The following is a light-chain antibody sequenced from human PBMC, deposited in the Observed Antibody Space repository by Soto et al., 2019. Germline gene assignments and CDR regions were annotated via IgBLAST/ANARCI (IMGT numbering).Light chain of an antibody. CDR1: SSDVGIYDL. CDR2: EAS. V-gene: IGLV2-23*01. J-gene: IGLJ1*01. CDR3: CSYSGSYV. Sequence: QSALTQPASVSGSPGQSITISCTGASSDVGIYDLVAWYQHHPGKAPKLMIYEASKRPSGVSNRFSGSKSGNTASLTISGLQAEDEADYYCCSYSGSYVFGTVTKLTVL.